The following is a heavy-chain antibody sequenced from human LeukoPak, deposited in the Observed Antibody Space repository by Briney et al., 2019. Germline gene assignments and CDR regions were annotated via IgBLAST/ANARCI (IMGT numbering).Heavy chain of an antibody. Sequence: HPGGSLRLSCAASGFTFSSYSMNWVRQAPGKGLEWVSYISSSSSTIYYADSVKGRFTISRDNAKNSLYLQMNSLRAEDTAVYYCARIRYGDYFDYWGQGTLVTVSS. D-gene: IGHD4-17*01. CDR2: ISSSSSTI. CDR1: GFTFSSYS. V-gene: IGHV3-48*01. CDR3: ARIRYGDYFDY. J-gene: IGHJ4*02.